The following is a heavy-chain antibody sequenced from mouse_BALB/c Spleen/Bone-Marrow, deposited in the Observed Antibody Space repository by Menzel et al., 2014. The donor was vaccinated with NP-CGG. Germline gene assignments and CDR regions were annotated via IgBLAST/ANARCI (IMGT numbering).Heavy chain of an antibody. CDR3: ARFTRDY. Sequence: QVQLKESGDELVRPGTSVKVSCKASGYAFTNYLIEWFKQRPGQGLEWIGRINPGIGDINYNAKFKGKATLTADKSSTTAYMQLSSLTSDDSAVYFCARFTRDYWGQGTTLTVSS. V-gene: IGHV1-54*01. J-gene: IGHJ2*01. CDR2: INPGIGDI. CDR1: GYAFTNYL.